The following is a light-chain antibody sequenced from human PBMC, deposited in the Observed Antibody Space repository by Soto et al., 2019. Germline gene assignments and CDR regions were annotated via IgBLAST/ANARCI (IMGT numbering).Light chain of an antibody. V-gene: IGLV2-14*02. CDR1: SSDVGSYNL. J-gene: IGLJ1*01. CDR2: EGT. CDR3: SSYTSSSTL. Sequence: QSALTQPASVSGSPGQSITISCTGTSSDVGSYNLVSWYQQHPGKAPKLMIYEGTKRPSGLSNRFSGSKSGNTASLRISGLQAEDEADYYCSSYTSSSTLFGTGTKVTVL.